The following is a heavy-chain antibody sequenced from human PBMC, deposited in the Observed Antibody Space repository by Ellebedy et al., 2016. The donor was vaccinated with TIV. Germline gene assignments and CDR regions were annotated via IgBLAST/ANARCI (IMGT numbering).Heavy chain of an antibody. J-gene: IGHJ4*02. CDR2: MIGSGSKT. CDR1: GFTFSPYA. D-gene: IGHD6-13*01. V-gene: IGHV3-23*01. CDR3: AKRGEAAPGTGRYYFDY. Sequence: GESLKISCAASGFTFSPYAMAWVRQAPGQGLEWVSTMIGSGSKTYYADSVKGRFTLSRDNSKNTLYLQMDSLRAEETAVYYCAKRGEAAPGTGRYYFDYWGQGVLVTVSS.